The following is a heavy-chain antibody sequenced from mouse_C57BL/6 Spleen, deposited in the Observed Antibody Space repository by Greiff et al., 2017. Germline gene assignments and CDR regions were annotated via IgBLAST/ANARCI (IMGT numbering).Heavy chain of an antibody. Sequence: LQQSGAELVRPGSSVKLSCKDSYFAFMARAMHWVKQRPGHGLEWIGSFTMYSDATEYSENFKGKATLTANPSSSTAYMELSSLTSEDSAVYYCARGASYAMDYWGQGTSVTVSS. V-gene: IGHV1-49*01. CDR2: FTMYSDAT. CDR1: YFAFMARA. CDR3: ARGASYAMDY. D-gene: IGHD3-1*01. J-gene: IGHJ4*01.